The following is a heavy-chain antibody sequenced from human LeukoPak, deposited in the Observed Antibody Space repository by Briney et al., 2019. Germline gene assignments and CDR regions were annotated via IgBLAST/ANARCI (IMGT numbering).Heavy chain of an antibody. J-gene: IGHJ6*03. CDR2: INPSGGST. D-gene: IGHD3-10*01. Sequence: ASVKVSCKASGYTFTSYYMHWVRQAPGQGLEWMGIINPSGGSTSYAQKFQGRVTMTRDTSTSTAYMELSSLRSEDTAVYYCARGGFGELYHSTGYYYYMDVWGKGTTVTISS. CDR1: GYTFTSYY. CDR3: ARGGFGELYHSTGYYYYMDV. V-gene: IGHV1-46*01.